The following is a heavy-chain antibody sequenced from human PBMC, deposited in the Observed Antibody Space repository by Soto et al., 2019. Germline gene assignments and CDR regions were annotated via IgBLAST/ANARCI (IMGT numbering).Heavy chain of an antibody. D-gene: IGHD6-13*01. V-gene: IGHV4-4*07. CDR2: IYTSGAA. Sequence: PSETLSLTXTVSGGSIRTYYWSWIRQPAGKGLEWIGRIYTSGAANYSPSLKGRVIMAVDTAKNQLSPKVTSVTAADTAVYYCARDFDSSSWYRLDHWGQGTLVTVSS. CDR3: ARDFDSSSWYRLDH. CDR1: GGSIRTYY. J-gene: IGHJ4*02.